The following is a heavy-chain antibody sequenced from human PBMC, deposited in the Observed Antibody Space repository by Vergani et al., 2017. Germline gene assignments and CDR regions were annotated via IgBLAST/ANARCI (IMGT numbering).Heavy chain of an antibody. V-gene: IGHV1-69*02. CDR2: IIPILGIA. J-gene: IGHJ4*02. D-gene: IGHD3-22*01. CDR1: GGTFSSYT. Sequence: QVHLEQSGTEVKKPGSSVKVSCKASGGTFSSYTISWVRQAPGQGLEWMGRIIPILGIANYAQKFQGRVTITADKSTSTAYMELSSLRSEDTAAYYCARGVYYDSSGYYYGPFDYWGQGTLVTVSS. CDR3: ARGVYYDSSGYYYGPFDY.